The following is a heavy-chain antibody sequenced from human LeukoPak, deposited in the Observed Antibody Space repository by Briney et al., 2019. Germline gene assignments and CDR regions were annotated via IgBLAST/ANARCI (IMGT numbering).Heavy chain of an antibody. CDR1: GGSISSYY. CDR2: VYYSGST. J-gene: IGHJ3*02. D-gene: IGHD1-26*01. V-gene: IGHV4-59*08. Sequence: SETLSLTCTVSGGSISSYYWSWIRQPPGKGLEWIGYVYYSGSTNYNPSLKSRVTISLDTSKNQFSLKLSSVTAADTAVYYCARGVGAGHAFDIWGQGTMVTVSS. CDR3: ARGVGAGHAFDI.